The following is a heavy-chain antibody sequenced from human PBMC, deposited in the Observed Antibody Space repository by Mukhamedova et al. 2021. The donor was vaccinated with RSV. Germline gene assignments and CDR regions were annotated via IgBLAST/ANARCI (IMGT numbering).Heavy chain of an antibody. J-gene: IGHJ4*02. CDR2: IYYSGTT. D-gene: IGHD3-10*01. V-gene: IGHV4-31*02. Sequence: GYIYYSGTTYYNPSLKSRVTISVDTSQNQFSLNLSSVTAADTAVYYCARKRGDSYYFDYLGQGTLVTVS. CDR3: ARKRGDSYYFDY.